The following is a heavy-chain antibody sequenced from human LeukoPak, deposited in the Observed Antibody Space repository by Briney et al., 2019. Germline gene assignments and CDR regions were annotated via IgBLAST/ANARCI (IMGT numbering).Heavy chain of an antibody. CDR2: IKSKTDGGTI. Sequence: GGSLRLSCAASGFTFSKVWMSWVRQAPGKGLEWVGRIKSKTDGGTIDYAAPVKGRFTISRDDSKDTLFLQMNSLKTEDTAAYYCTTDLSELDDSGYYAKYFHHWGQGTLVSVSS. CDR3: TTDLSELDDSGYYAKYFHH. J-gene: IGHJ1*01. CDR1: GFTFSKVW. V-gene: IGHV3-15*01. D-gene: IGHD3-22*01.